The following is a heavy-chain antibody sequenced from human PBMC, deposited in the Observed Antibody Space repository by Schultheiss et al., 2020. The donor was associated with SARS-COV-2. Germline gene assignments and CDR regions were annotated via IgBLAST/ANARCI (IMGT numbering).Heavy chain of an antibody. J-gene: IGHJ6*02. CDR2: IIPIFGTA. CDR3: ARDLRVAAASQTYYYYGMDV. V-gene: IGHV1-69*13. Sequence: SVKVSCKASGGTFSSYAISWVRQAPGQGLEWMGGIIPIFGTANYAQKFQGRVTITADESTSTAYMELSRLRSDDTAVYYCARDLRVAAASQTYYYYGMDVWGQGTTVTVSS. CDR1: GGTFSSYA. D-gene: IGHD6-13*01.